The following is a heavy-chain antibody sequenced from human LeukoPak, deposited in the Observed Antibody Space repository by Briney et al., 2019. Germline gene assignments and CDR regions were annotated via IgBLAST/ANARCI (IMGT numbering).Heavy chain of an antibody. CDR3: ARVVAEKGYAFDY. V-gene: IGHV1-2*02. J-gene: IGHJ4*02. CDR1: GYTFTGYY. Sequence: ASVKVSCKASGYTFTGYYMHWVRQAPGQGLEWMGWINPNSGGTNYAQKFQGRVTMTRDTSISTAYMELSRLRSDDTAVYYCARVVAEKGYAFDYWGQGTLVTVSS. D-gene: IGHD5-12*01. CDR2: INPNSGGT.